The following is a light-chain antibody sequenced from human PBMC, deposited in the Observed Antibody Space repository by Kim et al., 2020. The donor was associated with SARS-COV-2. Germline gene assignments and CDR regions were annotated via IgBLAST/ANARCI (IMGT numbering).Light chain of an antibody. J-gene: IGLJ3*02. V-gene: IGLV3-19*01. CDR3: NSRDSSGKRQV. Sequence: SSELTQDPAVSVALGQTVRITCQGDSLRRYYPSWYQQKPGQAPKLVVYGINYRPSGIPDRFSGSSSGNTASLTITGAQAEDEADYYCNSRDSSGKRQVFGGGTKLTVL. CDR2: GIN. CDR1: SLRRYY.